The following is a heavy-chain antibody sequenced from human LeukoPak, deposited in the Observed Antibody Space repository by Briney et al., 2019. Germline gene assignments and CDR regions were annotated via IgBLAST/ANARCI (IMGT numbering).Heavy chain of an antibody. J-gene: IGHJ4*02. Sequence: PSQTLSLTCTVSGDSISSGGYYWTWIRQLPGKGLEWIGYISDSGGTYYNPSLKSRITTSIDTSKNQFSLRLSSVTAADTAVYYCARDCSSTSCYLIWGQGTLVTVSS. CDR2: ISDSGGT. V-gene: IGHV4-31*03. CDR3: ARDCSSTSCYLI. CDR1: GDSISSGGYY. D-gene: IGHD2-2*01.